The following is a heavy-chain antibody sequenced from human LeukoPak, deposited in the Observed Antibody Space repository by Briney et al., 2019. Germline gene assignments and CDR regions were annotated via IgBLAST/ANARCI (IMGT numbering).Heavy chain of an antibody. Sequence: SVKVSCKASGGTFSSYTISWVRQAPGQGLEWMGRIIPILGIANYAQKFQGRVTITADKSTSTAYMELSSLRSEDTAVYYCARTIPYYYYYMDVWGKGTTVSVSS. CDR2: IIPILGIA. CDR1: GGTFSSYT. CDR3: ARTIPYYYYYMDV. V-gene: IGHV1-69*02. D-gene: IGHD3-3*01. J-gene: IGHJ6*03.